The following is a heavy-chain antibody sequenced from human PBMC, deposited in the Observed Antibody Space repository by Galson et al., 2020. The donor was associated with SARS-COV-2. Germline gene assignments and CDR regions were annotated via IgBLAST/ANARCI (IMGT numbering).Heavy chain of an antibody. D-gene: IGHD5-18*01. CDR3: ASHTAPYYYYYYMDV. J-gene: IGHJ6*03. CDR1: GFTVTSNY. CDR2: IFRGGNT. V-gene: IGHV3-66*02. Sequence: GGSLRLSCAASGFTVTSNYITWVRQAPGKGLEWVSVIFRGGNTYYADSVKGRFTISRDSSKNTLYLQMNSLRADDTAVYYCASHTAPYYYYYYMDVWGKGTTVTISS.